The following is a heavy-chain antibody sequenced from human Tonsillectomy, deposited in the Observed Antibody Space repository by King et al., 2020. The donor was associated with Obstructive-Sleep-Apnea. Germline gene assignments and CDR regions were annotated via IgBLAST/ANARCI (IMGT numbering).Heavy chain of an antibody. CDR1: GLTFSDYY. J-gene: IGHJ4*02. V-gene: IGHV3-11*01. D-gene: IGHD2-2*01. CDR3: ARGYQLLG. CDR2: ISIVGRNI. Sequence: VQLVESGGDLVKPGGSLRLSSAASGLTFSDYYMSWIRQAPGKGLEWVSYISIVGRNIYYADSVKGRFTISRDNAKNSLDLEMNSLRAGDTALYYCARGYQLLGWGQGTLVTVSS.